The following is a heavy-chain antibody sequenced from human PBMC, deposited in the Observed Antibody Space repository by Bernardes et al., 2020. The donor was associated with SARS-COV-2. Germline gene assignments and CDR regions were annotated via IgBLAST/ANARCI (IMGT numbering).Heavy chain of an antibody. D-gene: IGHD3-16*01. CDR1: GGSISSYY. CDR3: ARDVGAPHYGGLDV. V-gene: IGHV4-59*01. Sequence: SETLSLTCTVSGGSISSYYWSWIRQPPGKGLEWIGYIYYSGSTNYNPSLKNRVSMSVDTSKNQFSLRLTSVTAADTAVYYCARDVGAPHYGGLDVWGQGTTVAVSS. J-gene: IGHJ6*02. CDR2: IYYSGST.